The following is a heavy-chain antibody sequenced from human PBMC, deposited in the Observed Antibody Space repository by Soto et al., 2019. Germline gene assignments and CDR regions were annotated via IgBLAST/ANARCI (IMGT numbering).Heavy chain of an antibody. V-gene: IGHV3-49*03. CDR1: GFTFGDYA. Sequence: GGSLRLSCTASGFTFGDYAMSWFRQAPGKGLEWVGFIRSKAYGGTTEYAASVKGRFTISRDDSKSIAYLQMNSLKTEDTAVYYCNYDFWSGYYLVFDYWGQGTLVTVSS. J-gene: IGHJ4*02. D-gene: IGHD3-3*01. CDR2: IRSKAYGGTT. CDR3: NYDFWSGYYLVFDY.